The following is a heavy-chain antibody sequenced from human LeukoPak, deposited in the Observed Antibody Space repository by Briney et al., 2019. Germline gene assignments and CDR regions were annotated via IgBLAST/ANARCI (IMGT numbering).Heavy chain of an antibody. V-gene: IGHV1-69*13. CDR3: VNGGYYDLLTGFDY. CDR1: GGTFSSYA. D-gene: IGHD3-9*01. J-gene: IGHJ4*02. CDR2: IIPIFGTA. Sequence: ASVKVSCKASGGTFSSYAISWVRQAPGQGLEWMGGIIPIFGTANYAQKFQGRVTITADESTSTAYMELSSLRSEDTAVYYCVNGGYYDLLTGFDYWGQGTLVTVSS.